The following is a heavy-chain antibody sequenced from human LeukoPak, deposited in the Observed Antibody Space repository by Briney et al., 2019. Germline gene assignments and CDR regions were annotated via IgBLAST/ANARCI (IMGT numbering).Heavy chain of an antibody. CDR2: HFDDGPP. V-gene: IGHV3-66*01. D-gene: IGHD3-10*01. CDR3: ASAFYSGYTAGVDF. CDR1: GFSVSNNY. Sequence: GGSLRLSCEASGFSVSNNYMSWVRQAPGKGLECVSVHFDDGPPYYADSVKGRFSTSRDNSKNMLFLQMHSLRAEDTAIYYCASAFYSGYTAGVDFWGQGTLVTVSS. J-gene: IGHJ4*02.